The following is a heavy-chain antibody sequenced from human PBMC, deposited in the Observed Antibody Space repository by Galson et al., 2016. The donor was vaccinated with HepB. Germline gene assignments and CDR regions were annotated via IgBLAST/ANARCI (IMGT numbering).Heavy chain of an antibody. CDR1: GFTVSSNY. V-gene: IGHV3-66*01. Sequence: SLRLSCAASGFTVSSNYMSWVRQAPGKGLEWVSVLFSGGGTYYADSVKGRFTISRDNSKNTLYLQMNSLRAEDTAVYYCARDPPWAPSTMILVTPTDYWGQGTLVTVSS. D-gene: IGHD3-22*01. CDR3: ARDPPWAPSTMILVTPTDY. J-gene: IGHJ4*02. CDR2: LFSGGGT.